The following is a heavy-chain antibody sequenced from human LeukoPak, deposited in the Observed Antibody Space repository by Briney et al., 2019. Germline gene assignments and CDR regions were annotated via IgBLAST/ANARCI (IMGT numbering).Heavy chain of an antibody. CDR1: GGSFSGYY. V-gene: IGHV4-59*08. CDR2: IYYSGST. D-gene: IGHD6-19*01. Sequence: SETLSLTCAVYGGSFSGYYWSWIRQPPGKGLEWIGYIYYSGSTNYNPSLKSRVTISVDTSKNQFSLKLSSVTAADTAVYYCARYGRPYLGSGWYYFDYWGQGTLVTVSS. CDR3: ARYGRPYLGSGWYYFDY. J-gene: IGHJ4*02.